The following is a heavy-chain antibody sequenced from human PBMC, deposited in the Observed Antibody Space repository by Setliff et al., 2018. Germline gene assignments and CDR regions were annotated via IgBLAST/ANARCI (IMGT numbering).Heavy chain of an antibody. Sequence: SETLSLTCAVSGGSISSSNWWSWVRQPPGKGLEWIGEIYHSGSTNYNPSLKSRVTISVDKSKNQFSLKLSSVTAADTAVYYCARDQGRDYYYYYYMDVWGKGTTVTVSS. CDR1: GGSISSSNW. V-gene: IGHV4-4*02. J-gene: IGHJ6*03. D-gene: IGHD3-10*01. CDR2: IYHSGST. CDR3: ARDQGRDYYYYYYMDV.